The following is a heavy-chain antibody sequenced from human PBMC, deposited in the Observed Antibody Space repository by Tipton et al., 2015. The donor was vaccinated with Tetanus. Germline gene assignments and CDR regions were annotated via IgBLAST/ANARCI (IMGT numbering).Heavy chain of an antibody. V-gene: IGHV1-3*01. J-gene: IGHJ4*02. CDR2: INGHT. Sequence: QSGAEVKKPGASVKVSCKASGYTFSTYAIHWVRHAPGQRLEWMGWINGHTKYSQKFQGRVTITKDTSASTAYMELSSLTSEDTAMYYCARAPGTTLRHADWLSEGNFDFWGQGTLVTVSS. CDR3: ARAPGTTLRHADWLSEGNFDF. D-gene: IGHD3-9*01. CDR1: GYTFSTYA.